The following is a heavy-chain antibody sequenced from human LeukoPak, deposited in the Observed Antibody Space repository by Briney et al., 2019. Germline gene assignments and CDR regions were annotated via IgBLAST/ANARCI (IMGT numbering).Heavy chain of an antibody. CDR3: AKINYDSNGYHYVDY. J-gene: IGHJ4*02. CDR1: GYRFASSW. V-gene: IGHV5-51*01. CDR2: IYPGGSDT. Sequence: GESLKISCKGSGYRFASSWIGWVRQMPGKGLQWMGIIYPGGSDTTYRPSFQGQVTISVDKSISTAYLQWDSLKASDSAMYYCAKINYDSNGYHYVDYWGQGTLVTVSS. D-gene: IGHD3-22*01.